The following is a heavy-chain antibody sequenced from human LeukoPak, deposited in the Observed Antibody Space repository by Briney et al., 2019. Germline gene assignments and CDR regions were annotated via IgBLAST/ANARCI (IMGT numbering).Heavy chain of an antibody. D-gene: IGHD3-16*01. CDR3: ARDPAWGALDY. V-gene: IGHV3-7*01. J-gene: IGHJ4*02. CDR2: IKSDGSEK. Sequence: GGSLRLSCVASGLTFRSHWMSWVRQAPGKGLEWVANIKSDGSEKYYVDSVEGRFTISRDNAKNSLFLQMNSLRAEDTAVYYCARDPAWGALDYWGQETLVTVSS. CDR1: GLTFRSHW.